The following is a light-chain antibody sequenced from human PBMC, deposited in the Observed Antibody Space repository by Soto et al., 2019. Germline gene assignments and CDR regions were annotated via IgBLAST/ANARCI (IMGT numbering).Light chain of an antibody. V-gene: IGLV2-23*02. CDR2: EVS. CDR1: SSDVGSYNL. Sequence: QSVLTQPASVSGSPGQSITISCTGNSSDVGSYNLVSWYQQHPGKAPKLMIYEVSKRPSGVSNRFSGSKSGNTASLTISGLQAEDEADYYCCSYAGSSTLVFGGGTKVTV. CDR3: CSYAGSSTLV. J-gene: IGLJ2*01.